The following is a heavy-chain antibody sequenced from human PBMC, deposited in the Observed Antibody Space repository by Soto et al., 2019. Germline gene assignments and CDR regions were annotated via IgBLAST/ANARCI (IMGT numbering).Heavy chain of an antibody. Sequence: EVQLVESGGGSVQPGGSLRLSCAASGFSLSSYWMHWVRQVPGKGLVWVSRIQSDGSSTNYADSVKGRFTISKDNAKNTLYLQMDSLRVEDTAVYYCAREKAVAGTTFDYWGQGTLGTGSS. CDR2: IQSDGSST. CDR3: AREKAVAGTTFDY. J-gene: IGHJ4*02. CDR1: GFSLSSYW. V-gene: IGHV3-74*01. D-gene: IGHD6-19*01.